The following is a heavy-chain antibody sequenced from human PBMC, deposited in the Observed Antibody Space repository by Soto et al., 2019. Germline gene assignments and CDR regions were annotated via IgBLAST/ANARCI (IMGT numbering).Heavy chain of an antibody. J-gene: IGHJ4*02. V-gene: IGHV4-34*01. CDR3: ARGGITGTTNYFDY. CDR2: INHSGST. D-gene: IGHD1-7*01. CDR1: GGSFSGYH. Sequence: KTSETLSLTCAVYGGSFSGYHWSWIRQPPGKGLEWIGEINHSGSTNYNPSLKSRVTISVDTSKNQFSLKLSSVTAADTAVYYCARGGITGTTNYFDYWGQGTLVTVSS.